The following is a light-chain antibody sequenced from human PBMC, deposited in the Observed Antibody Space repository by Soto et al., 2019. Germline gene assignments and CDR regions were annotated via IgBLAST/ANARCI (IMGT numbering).Light chain of an antibody. CDR3: QQYNSYST. V-gene: IGKV1-5*01. CDR2: DAS. CDR1: QSISSW. J-gene: IGKJ1*01. Sequence: DIQMTQSPSTLSASVGYRVSITCRASQSISSWLAWYQQKPGKPPKLLIYDASSLESGVPSRFSGSGSGTEFTLTISSLQPDDFATYYCQQYNSYSTFGQGTKVDIK.